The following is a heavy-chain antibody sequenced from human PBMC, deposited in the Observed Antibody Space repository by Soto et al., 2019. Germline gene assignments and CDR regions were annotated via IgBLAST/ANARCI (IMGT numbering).Heavy chain of an antibody. V-gene: IGHV4-31*03. Sequence: QVQLQESGPGLVKPSQTLSLTCTVSGGSISSGGYYWSWIRQHPGKGLEWIGYIYYSGRTYYNPSLKRRVNTSVDTSKNQFSLKLSSVTAADTAVYYCARTRYYGSGSYYKFLENYYYMDVWGKGTTVTVSS. CDR3: ARTRYYGSGSYYKFLENYYYMDV. CDR1: GGSISSGGYY. D-gene: IGHD3-10*01. J-gene: IGHJ6*03. CDR2: IYYSGRT.